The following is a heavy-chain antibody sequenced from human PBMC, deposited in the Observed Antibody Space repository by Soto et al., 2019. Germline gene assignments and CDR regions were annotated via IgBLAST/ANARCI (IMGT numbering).Heavy chain of an antibody. J-gene: IGHJ4*02. CDR3: AKRRGAGGHFDY. CDR1: GFTFSSYA. D-gene: IGHD2-15*01. CDR2: VSIGGST. V-gene: IGHV3-23*01. Sequence: DVQLLESGGGLLQPEGSLRLSCAASGFTFSSYAMGWVRQGPGKGLEWVAVVSIGGSTHYADSVRGRFTISRDNSKNTLSLQMNSLTAEDTDVYFCAKRRGAGGHFDYWGQGALVTVSS.